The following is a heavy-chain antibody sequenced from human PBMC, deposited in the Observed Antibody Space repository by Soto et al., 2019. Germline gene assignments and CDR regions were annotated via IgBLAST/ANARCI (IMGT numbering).Heavy chain of an antibody. CDR3: AREDRSNVFEY. CDR1: GYTFTSYG. Sequence: ASVKVSCKASGYTFTSYGISWVRQAPGQGLEWMGWINPNSGNTGYAQNLRGRVTMTRDTSITTAYMELSSLRSDDTAVYYCAREDRSNVFEYWGQGTPVTVSS. CDR2: INPNSGNT. V-gene: IGHV1-8*02. D-gene: IGHD2-15*01. J-gene: IGHJ4*02.